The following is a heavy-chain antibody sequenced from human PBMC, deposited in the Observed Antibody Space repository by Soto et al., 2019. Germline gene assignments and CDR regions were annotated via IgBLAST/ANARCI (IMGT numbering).Heavy chain of an antibody. J-gene: IGHJ6*02. Sequence: ASVKVSCKASGYTFTGYYMHWVRQAPGQGLEWMGWINPNSGGTNYAQKFQGRVTMTRDTSISTAYMELSRLRSDDTAVYYCASTSSPPAYYYYGMDVWGQGTTVTVSS. V-gene: IGHV1-2*02. D-gene: IGHD6-6*01. CDR2: INPNSGGT. CDR1: GYTFTGYY. CDR3: ASTSSPPAYYYYGMDV.